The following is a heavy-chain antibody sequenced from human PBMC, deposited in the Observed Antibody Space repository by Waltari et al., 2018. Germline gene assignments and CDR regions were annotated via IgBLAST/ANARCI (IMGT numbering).Heavy chain of an antibody. CDR1: GYSISSGYY. Sequence: QVQLQESGPGLVKPSENLSLTCAVSGYSISSGYYWGWIRQPPGKGLEWIGSIYRGGIPYYSPALKGRVSMAGVTSKNQFSLKLGSVTAADTAVYYCAVWQRWPTTPNYYYYGMDVWGQGTTVTVSS. J-gene: IGHJ6*02. CDR3: AVWQRWPTTPNYYYYGMDV. CDR2: IYRGGIP. D-gene: IGHD5-12*01. V-gene: IGHV4-38-2*01.